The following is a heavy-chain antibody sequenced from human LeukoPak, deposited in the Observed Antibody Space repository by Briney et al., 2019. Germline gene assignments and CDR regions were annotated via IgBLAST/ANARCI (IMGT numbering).Heavy chain of an antibody. J-gene: IGHJ3*02. D-gene: IGHD3-22*01. CDR2: IYYSGST. CDR3: ARDTGDSSGYYYVPKDDAFDI. V-gene: IGHV4-39*07. CDR1: GGSISSSSYY. Sequence: SETLSLTCTVSGGSISSSSYYWGWIRQPPGKGLEWIGSIYYSGSTYYNPSLKSRVTISVDTSKNQFSLKLSSVTAADTAVYYCARDTGDSSGYYYVPKDDAFDIWGQGTMVTVSS.